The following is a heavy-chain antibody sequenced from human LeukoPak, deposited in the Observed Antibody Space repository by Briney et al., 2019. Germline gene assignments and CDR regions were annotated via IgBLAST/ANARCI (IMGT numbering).Heavy chain of an antibody. CDR2: INPSGGST. J-gene: IGHJ4*02. D-gene: IGHD3-10*01. V-gene: IGHV1-46*01. CDR1: GYTFTSYY. CDR3: ASGWFGELPDY. Sequence: ASVKVSCKASGYTFTSYYMHWVRQAPGQGLEWMGIINPSGGSTSYAQKFQGRVTMTRDTSISTAYMELSRLRSDDTAVYYCASGWFGELPDYWGQGTLVTVSS.